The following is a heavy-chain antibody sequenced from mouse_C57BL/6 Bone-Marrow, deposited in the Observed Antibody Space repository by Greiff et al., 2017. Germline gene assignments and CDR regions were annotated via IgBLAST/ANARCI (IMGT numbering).Heavy chain of an antibody. Sequence: VQLQQPGAELVKPGASVKLSCKASGYTFTRYWMHWVKQRPGQGLEWIGMINPNSGSTNYNEKFKSKATLTVDKSSSTAYMQLSSLTSEDSAVYYCARGDYGNHHYAMDYWGQGTSVTVSS. CDR2: INPNSGST. J-gene: IGHJ4*01. CDR1: GYTFTRYW. CDR3: ARGDYGNHHYAMDY. D-gene: IGHD2-1*01. V-gene: IGHV1-64*01.